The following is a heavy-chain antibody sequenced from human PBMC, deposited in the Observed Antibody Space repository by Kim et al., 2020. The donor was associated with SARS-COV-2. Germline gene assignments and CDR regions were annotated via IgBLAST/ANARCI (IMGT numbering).Heavy chain of an antibody. Sequence: GGSLRLSCAASGFNFNNFGMHWVRQAPGKGLEWVALISYEGSKKYYADSLKGRFTISRDSSKTTLYLQMDSLRPEDTAVYFCAKDKSLFMITFGGESEGMDVWGQGTTVTVSS. V-gene: IGHV3-30*18. CDR2: ISYEGSKK. J-gene: IGHJ6*02. D-gene: IGHD3-16*01. CDR3: AKDKSLFMITFGGESEGMDV. CDR1: GFNFNNFG.